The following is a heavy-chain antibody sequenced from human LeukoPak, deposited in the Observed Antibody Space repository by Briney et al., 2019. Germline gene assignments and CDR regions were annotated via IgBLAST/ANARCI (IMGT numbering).Heavy chain of an antibody. V-gene: IGHV3-73*01. Sequence: PGGSLRLSCVASGFSFSDSAMHWVRQPSGKGLEWVGRIKNKANNYATAYAASVKGRFTISRDDSKNTAYLQMSSLKNEDTAVYYCTRWSLGGSYDFDYWGQGTLVTVSS. CDR3: TRWSLGGSYDFDY. CDR1: GFSFSDSA. D-gene: IGHD1-26*01. J-gene: IGHJ4*02. CDR2: IKNKANNYAT.